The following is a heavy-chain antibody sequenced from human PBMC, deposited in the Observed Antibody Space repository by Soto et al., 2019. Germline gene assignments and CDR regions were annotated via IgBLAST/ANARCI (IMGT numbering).Heavy chain of an antibody. J-gene: IGHJ6*02. Sequence: QVQLVESGGGVVQPGRSLRLSCAASGFNFNNYCMHWVRQAPGKGLEWVAVIWNDGNGYYYANFAKGRFAIYRDKSKNTLYPKISSLRSEATAGYSGARRQISPPPRGAASGRGGMDAWGQGTTVTVSS. CDR2: IWNDGNGY. CDR3: ARRQISPPPRGAASGRGGMDA. CDR1: GFNFNNYC. V-gene: IGHV3-33*01. D-gene: IGHD1-26*01.